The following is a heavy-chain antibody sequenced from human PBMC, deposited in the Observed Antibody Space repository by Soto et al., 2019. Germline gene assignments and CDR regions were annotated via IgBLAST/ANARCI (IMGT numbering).Heavy chain of an antibody. V-gene: IGHV1-8*01. Sequence: QVQLVQSGAEVKKPGASVKVSCKASGYTFTSYDINWVRQATGQGLEWMGWMNPNSCNTGYAQKFQGRVTMNRNTSISTAYMELSSLRSEDTAVYYCARGITIFGVVDPGGQGTLVTVSS. J-gene: IGHJ5*02. CDR1: GYTFTSYD. CDR3: ARGITIFGVVDP. D-gene: IGHD3-3*01. CDR2: MNPNSCNT.